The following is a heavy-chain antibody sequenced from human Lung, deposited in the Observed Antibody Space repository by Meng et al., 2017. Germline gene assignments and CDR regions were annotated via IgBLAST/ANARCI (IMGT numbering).Heavy chain of an antibody. CDR2: IDPKSDNT. Sequence: QVQLRESGPEVKKPGASVKVSCKASGYTFAAYCIQWVRQAPGQGLEWMGRIDPKSDNTHYAQKFQGRVTMTRDTSISTAYMELSGLRSDDTAVYYCARDEDISAAGYLLGDFWGQGTLVTVSS. CDR1: GYTFAAYC. V-gene: IGHV1-2*06. J-gene: IGHJ4*02. D-gene: IGHD6-13*01. CDR3: ARDEDISAAGYLLGDF.